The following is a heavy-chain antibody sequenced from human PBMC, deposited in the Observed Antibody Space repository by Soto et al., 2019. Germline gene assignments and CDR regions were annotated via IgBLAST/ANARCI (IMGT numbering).Heavy chain of an antibody. D-gene: IGHD6-19*01. V-gene: IGHV1-69*12. CDR2: IIPICGTA. Sequence: QVQLVQSGAEVKKPGSSVKVSCKASGGTFSSYAISWVRQAPGQGLEWMGGIIPICGTANYAQKFQGRETITADEPTSTAYMELSSLRSEDTAVYYCARDHRAVAGTGWFDPWGQGTLVTVSS. CDR1: GGTFSSYA. J-gene: IGHJ5*02. CDR3: ARDHRAVAGTGWFDP.